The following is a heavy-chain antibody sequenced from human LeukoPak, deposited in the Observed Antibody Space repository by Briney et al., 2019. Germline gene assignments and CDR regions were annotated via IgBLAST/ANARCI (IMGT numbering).Heavy chain of an antibody. CDR3: ARDRRSGFGELLGY. Sequence: ASVKVSCKASGYTFTSYGISWVRQAPGRGLEWMGWISAYNGNTNYAQKLQGRVTMTTDTSTSTAYMELRSLRSDDTAVYYCARDRRSGFGELLGYWGQGTLVTVSS. V-gene: IGHV1-18*01. CDR2: ISAYNGNT. D-gene: IGHD3-10*01. J-gene: IGHJ4*02. CDR1: GYTFTSYG.